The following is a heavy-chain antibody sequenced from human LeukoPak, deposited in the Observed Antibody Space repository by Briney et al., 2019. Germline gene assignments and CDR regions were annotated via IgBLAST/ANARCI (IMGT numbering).Heavy chain of an antibody. V-gene: IGHV3-7*01. Sequence: PGGSLSLSCVDVTFSHGNYWMAWVRQAPGKGLEWVANKKHDGDEKYYVDSVRGRFTISRDNAENSLYLQMNSLRAEDTAIYFCARHMPAVGATPFDYWGQGTLVTVSS. CDR1: TFSHGNYW. CDR3: ARHMPAVGATPFDY. CDR2: KKHDGDEK. D-gene: IGHD1-26*01. J-gene: IGHJ4*02.